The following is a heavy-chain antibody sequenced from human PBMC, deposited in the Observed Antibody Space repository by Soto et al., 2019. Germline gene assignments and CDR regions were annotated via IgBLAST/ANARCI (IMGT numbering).Heavy chain of an antibody. CDR3: ARLTLVYCSGGSCYVGFEI. V-gene: IGHV1-8*01. CDR1: GHTFTCYD. J-gene: IGHJ3*02. D-gene: IGHD2-15*01. Sequence: ASVKVSCTASGHTFTCYDINWVRQATGQGLEWMGWMNPNSGNTGYAQKFQGRVTMTRNTSISTAYMELSSLRSEDTAVYYCARLTLVYCSGGSCYVGFEISSQGTMGIVSS. CDR2: MNPNSGNT.